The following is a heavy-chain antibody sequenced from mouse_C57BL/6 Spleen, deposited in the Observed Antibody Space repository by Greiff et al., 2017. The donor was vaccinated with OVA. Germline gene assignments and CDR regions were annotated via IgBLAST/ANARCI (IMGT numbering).Heavy chain of an antibody. CDR2: IYPGDGDT. CDR1: GYAFSSYW. CDR3: ARWNDYDAMDY. J-gene: IGHJ4*01. Sequence: VQLQQSGAELVKPGASVKISCKASGYAFSSYWMNWVKQRPGKGLEWIGQIYPGDGDTNYNGKFKGTATLTADKSSSTAYMQLSSLTSEDSAVYFCARWNDYDAMDYWGQGTSVTVSS. V-gene: IGHV1-80*01.